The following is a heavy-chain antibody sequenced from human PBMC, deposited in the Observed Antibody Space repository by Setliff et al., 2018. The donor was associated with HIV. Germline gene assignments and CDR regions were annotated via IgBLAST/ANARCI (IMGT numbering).Heavy chain of an antibody. Sequence: SETLSLTCTVSGGSIRSSSYYWGWIRQPPGKGLEWIGSIYYNGNTYYNPSLKSRVTISVDTSKNLFSLRLSSVTASDPAVYYCARQAIVGYYDSSGYLDYWGQGTLVTVSS. J-gene: IGHJ4*02. D-gene: IGHD3-22*01. CDR1: GGSIRSSSYY. CDR3: ARQAIVGYYDSSGYLDY. V-gene: IGHV4-39*01. CDR2: IYYNGNT.